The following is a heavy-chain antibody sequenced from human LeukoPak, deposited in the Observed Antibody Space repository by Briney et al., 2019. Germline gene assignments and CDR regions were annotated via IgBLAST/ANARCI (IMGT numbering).Heavy chain of an antibody. Sequence: SETLSLTCAVYGGSFSGYYWSWIRQPPGKGLEWIGEINHSGSTNYNPSLKSRVTISVDTSKNQFSLKLSSVTAADTAVYYCARDLIEGYCSGGSCYSFDYWGQGTLVTVSS. J-gene: IGHJ4*02. CDR2: INHSGST. CDR1: GGSFSGYY. CDR3: ARDLIEGYCSGGSCYSFDY. D-gene: IGHD2-15*01. V-gene: IGHV4-34*01.